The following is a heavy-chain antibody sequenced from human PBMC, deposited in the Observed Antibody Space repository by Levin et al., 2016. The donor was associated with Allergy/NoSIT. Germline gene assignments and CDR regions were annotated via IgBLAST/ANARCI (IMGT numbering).Heavy chain of an antibody. J-gene: IGHJ4*02. CDR1: GYTFTSYD. D-gene: IGHD6-19*01. V-gene: IGHV1-8*02. CDR2: MNPYSGNT. CDR3: ARGRVSGWYSPIEG. Sequence: ASVKVSCKASGYTFTSYDINWVRQATGQGLEWLGWMNPYSGNTGYAQKFQGRVTMTRDTSISTAYMELSSLRSEDTAVYYCARGRVSGWYSPIEGWGQGTLVTVSS.